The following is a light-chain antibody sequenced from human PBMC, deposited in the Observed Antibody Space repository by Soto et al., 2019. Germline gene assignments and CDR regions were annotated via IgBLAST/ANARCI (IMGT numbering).Light chain of an antibody. CDR2: GAS. Sequence: EIVLTQSPGTLSLSPGERATLSCRASQRVSSSYLAWYQQKPGQAPRLLIYGASSRATGIPDRFSGSGSGTDFTLTISRLEPEDFAVYYCQRYGSSSFTFGPGTKVDIK. CDR3: QRYGSSSFT. J-gene: IGKJ3*01. V-gene: IGKV3-20*01. CDR1: QRVSSSY.